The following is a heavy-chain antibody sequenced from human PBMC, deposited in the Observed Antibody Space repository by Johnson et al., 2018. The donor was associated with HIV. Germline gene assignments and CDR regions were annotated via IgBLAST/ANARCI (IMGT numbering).Heavy chain of an antibody. CDR3: ARDPGYSSFDI. CDR1: GFRFDSYW. J-gene: IGHJ3*02. Sequence: EVQLVESGGGLVQPGGSLRLSCAASGFRFDSYWMSWVRQAPGKGLEFVANIKEDGSDRSYVDSVKGRFTISRDNAKNSLYLQMNSLRAEDTAVYYCARDPGYSSFDIWGQGTMVTVSS. CDR2: IKEDGSDR. D-gene: IGHD6-13*01. V-gene: IGHV3-7*05.